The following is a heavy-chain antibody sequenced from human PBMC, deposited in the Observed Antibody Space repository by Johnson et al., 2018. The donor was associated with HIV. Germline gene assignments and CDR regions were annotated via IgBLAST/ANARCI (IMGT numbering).Heavy chain of an antibody. CDR1: GFTFADYG. Sequence: MLLVESGGGVVQPGGSLRLSCAASGFTFADYGMHWVRQPPGKGLEWVAFIAHDESITHYADSVKGRFTMSRDNSKNTLYLHMKSLRPEDTSIYYCAKDDNLGVWYSDAFDVWGQGTVVTVSS. CDR3: AKDDNLGVWYSDAFDV. V-gene: IGHV3-30*02. CDR2: IAHDESIT. D-gene: IGHD6-19*01. J-gene: IGHJ3*01.